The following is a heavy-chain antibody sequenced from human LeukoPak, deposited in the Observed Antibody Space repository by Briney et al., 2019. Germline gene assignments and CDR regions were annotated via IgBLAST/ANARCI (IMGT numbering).Heavy chain of an antibody. CDR3: TRTSSYLSGIPFDL. CDR2: INPNSGGT. D-gene: IGHD2-21*01. V-gene: IGHV1-2*02. Sequence: ASVKVSCMASGYTFTGYYMHGVRQAPGQGLEWMGWINPNSGGTNYAQKFLGRVTMTRDTSISTAYMELSRLRSDDTAVYYCTRTSSYLSGIPFDLWGQGTLVPVFS. CDR1: GYTFTGYY. J-gene: IGHJ4*02.